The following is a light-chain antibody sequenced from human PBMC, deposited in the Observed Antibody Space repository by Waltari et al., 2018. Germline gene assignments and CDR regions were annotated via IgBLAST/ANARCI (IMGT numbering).Light chain of an antibody. CDR1: SGSGSSSSP. CDR2: STN. Sequence: QTVVTQEPSFSVSPGGPVTLTCGLSSGSGSSSSPPSWYQQTPGQAPRTLIYSTNIRSSGVPDRFSGSILGNKAALTITGAQTDDESDYICALHMGSGIWVFGAGTKVTVL. J-gene: IGLJ3*02. V-gene: IGLV8-61*01. CDR3: ALHMGSGIWV.